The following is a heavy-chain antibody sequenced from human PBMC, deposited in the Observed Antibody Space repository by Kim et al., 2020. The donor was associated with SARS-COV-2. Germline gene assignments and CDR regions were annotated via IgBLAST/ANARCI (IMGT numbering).Heavy chain of an antibody. CDR3: ARGTWASGGSCYDY. J-gene: IGHJ4*02. CDR2: ISSSSSTI. D-gene: IGHD2-15*01. CDR1: GFTFSSYS. Sequence: GGSLRLSCAASGFTFSSYSMNWVRQAPGKGLEWVSYISSSSSTIYYADSVKGRFTISRDNAKNSLYLQMNSLRDEDTAVYYCARGTWASGGSCYDYWGQGTLVTVSS. V-gene: IGHV3-48*02.